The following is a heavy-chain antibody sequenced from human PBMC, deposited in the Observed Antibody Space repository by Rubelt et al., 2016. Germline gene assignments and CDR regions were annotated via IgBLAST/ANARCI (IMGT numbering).Heavy chain of an antibody. CDR1: GFTFSSYA. Sequence: GSLRLSCAASGFTFSSYAMSWVRQAPGKGLEWVSAISGSGGSTYYADSVKGRFTISRDNSKNTLYLQMNSLRAEDTAVYYCAKDRGHPDMHTVTSGVCDYWGQGTLVTVSS. D-gene: IGHD4-17*01. J-gene: IGHJ4*02. CDR3: AKDRGHPDMHTVTSGVCDY. V-gene: IGHV3-23*01. CDR2: ISGSGGST.